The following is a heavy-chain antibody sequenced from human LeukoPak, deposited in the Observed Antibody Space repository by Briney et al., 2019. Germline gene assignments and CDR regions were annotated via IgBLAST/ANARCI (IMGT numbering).Heavy chain of an antibody. CDR1: GGSISSNY. V-gene: IGHV4-59*08. D-gene: IGHD5-18*01. Sequence: SETLSLTCSVSGGSISSNYWSWIRQPPGKGLEWIGYIYYSGSTNYNSSLKSRVTISVDTSKNQFSLKLSSVTAADTAVYYCARGWIQLWSDAFDIWGQGTMVTVSS. J-gene: IGHJ3*02. CDR2: IYYSGST. CDR3: ARGWIQLWSDAFDI.